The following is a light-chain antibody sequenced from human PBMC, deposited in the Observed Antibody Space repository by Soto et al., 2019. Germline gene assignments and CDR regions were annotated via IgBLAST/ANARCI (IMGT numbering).Light chain of an antibody. CDR1: QGISSY. CDR2: AAS. CDR3: QRLNSYRLALT. Sequence: IQLTQSPSSLSASVGDRVTITCRASQGISSYLAWYQQKPGKAPKLLIYAASTLQSGVPSRFSGSGSGTDFTLTISSLQPEDFATYYCQRLNSYRLALTFGGGTKVEIK. J-gene: IGKJ4*01. V-gene: IGKV1-9*01.